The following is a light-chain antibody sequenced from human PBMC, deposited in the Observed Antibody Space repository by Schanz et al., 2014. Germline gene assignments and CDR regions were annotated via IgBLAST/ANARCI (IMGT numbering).Light chain of an antibody. V-gene: IGKV3-20*01. J-gene: IGKJ1*01. CDR1: QSVSSSY. Sequence: IVVTQSPGTLSLSPGERATLSCRASQSVSSSYLAWYQQKPGQAPRLLIYGASSRATDIPDRFSGSGSGTDFTLTISRLEAGDFAVYYCQQYSTSPRTFGQGTKVEIK. CDR2: GAS. CDR3: QQYSTSPRT.